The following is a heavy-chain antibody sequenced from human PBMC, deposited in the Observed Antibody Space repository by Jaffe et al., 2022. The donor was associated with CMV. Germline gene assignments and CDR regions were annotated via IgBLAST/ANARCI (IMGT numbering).Heavy chain of an antibody. CDR3: ARVFPYSSSSGNYYYYMDV. V-gene: IGHV4-34*01. CDR2: INHSGST. D-gene: IGHD6-6*01. J-gene: IGHJ6*03. Sequence: QVQLQQWGAGLLKPSETLSLTCAVYGGSFSGYYWSWIRQPPGKGLEWIGEINHSGSTNYNPSLKSRVTISVDTSKNQFSLKLSSVTAADTAVYYCARVFPYSSSSGNYYYYMDVWGKGTTVTVSS. CDR1: GGSFSGYY.